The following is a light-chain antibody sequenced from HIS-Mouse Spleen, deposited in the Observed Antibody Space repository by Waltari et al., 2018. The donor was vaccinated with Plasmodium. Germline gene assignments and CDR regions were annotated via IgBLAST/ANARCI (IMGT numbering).Light chain of an antibody. Sequence: EIVMTQSPATLSVSPGERSSISCRASQSGSSNLAWYQQNPGQAPRLLIYGASTRPTGIPARFSGSGSGTEFTLTISSLQSEDFAVYYCQQYNNWSFTFGPGTKVDIK. J-gene: IGKJ3*01. CDR1: QSGSSN. CDR3: QQYNNWSFT. V-gene: IGKV3-15*01. CDR2: GAS.